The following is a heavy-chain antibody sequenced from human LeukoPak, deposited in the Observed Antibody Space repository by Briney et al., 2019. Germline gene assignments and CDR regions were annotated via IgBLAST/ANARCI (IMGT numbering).Heavy chain of an antibody. J-gene: IGHJ5*02. D-gene: IGHD2-15*01. V-gene: IGHV4-34*01. CDR1: AGSFRGYD. Sequence: PSYTLSLTGAGYAGSFRGYDGSWIRQHPGKGLEWIGEINHSGSTNYNPSLKSRVTISVDTSKNQFSLKLSSVTAADTAVYYCARNSPKAIVVVVAATPRVRSWFDPWGQGTLVTVSS. CDR2: INHSGST. CDR3: ARNSPKAIVVVVAATPRVRSWFDP.